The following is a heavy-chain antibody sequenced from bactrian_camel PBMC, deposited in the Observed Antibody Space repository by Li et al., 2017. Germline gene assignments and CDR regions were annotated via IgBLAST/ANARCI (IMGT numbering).Heavy chain of an antibody. CDR1: GYDSIPYC. V-gene: IGHV3S40*01. CDR3: AAAREAPGEKWIVYPRWYNY. D-gene: IGHD7*01. J-gene: IGHJ4*01. Sequence: VQLVESGGGSVEAGGSLRLSCEMSGYDSIPYCMGWFRQAPGKGREGLASIYTPTGHTYYASSVEGRFTISQDNARNTVYLQMNSLKPEDSAMYYCAAAREAPGEKWIVYPRWYNYWGQGTQVTV. CDR2: IYTPTGHT.